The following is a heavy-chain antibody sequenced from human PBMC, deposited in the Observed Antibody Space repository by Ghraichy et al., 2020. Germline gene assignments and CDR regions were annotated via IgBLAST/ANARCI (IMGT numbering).Heavy chain of an antibody. J-gene: IGHJ6*02. D-gene: IGHD3-3*01. V-gene: IGHV3-11*06. CDR2: ISSSSSYT. CDR3: ARYEGFYYYGMDV. CDR1: GFTFSDYY. Sequence: GESLNISCAASGFTFSDYYMSWIRQAPGKGLEWVSYISSSSSYTNYADSVKGRFTISRDNAKNSLYLQMNSLRAEDTAVYYCARYEGFYYYGMDVWGQGTTVTVSS.